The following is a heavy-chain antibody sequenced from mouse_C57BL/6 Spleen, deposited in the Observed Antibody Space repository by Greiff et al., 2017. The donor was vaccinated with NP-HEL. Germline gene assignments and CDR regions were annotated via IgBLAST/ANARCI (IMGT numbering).Heavy chain of an antibody. Sequence: EVKLMESGGGLVKPGGSLKLSCAASGFTFSDYGMHWVRQAPEKGLEWVAYISSGSSTIYYADTVKGRFTISRDNAKNTLFLQMTSLRSEDTAMYYCARQGEYMYAMDYWGQGTSVTVSS. V-gene: IGHV5-17*01. CDR1: GFTFSDYG. CDR3: ARQGEYMYAMDY. CDR2: ISSGSSTI. J-gene: IGHJ4*01. D-gene: IGHD5-2*01.